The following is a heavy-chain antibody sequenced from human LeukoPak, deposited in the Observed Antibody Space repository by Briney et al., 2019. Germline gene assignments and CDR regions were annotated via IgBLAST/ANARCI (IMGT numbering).Heavy chain of an antibody. V-gene: IGHV4-39*01. D-gene: IGHD2/OR15-2a*01. CDR3: ARLLRRDNWFDP. CDR2: ISYSGTT. Sequence: SETLSLTCTVSGGSISSSSYYWGWIRQPPGKGLEWIGSISYSGTTYYNPSLKSRVTIFEDTSKNQFSLKLSSVTAADTAVYYCARLLRRDNWFDPWGQGTLVTVSS. J-gene: IGHJ5*02. CDR1: GGSISSSSYY.